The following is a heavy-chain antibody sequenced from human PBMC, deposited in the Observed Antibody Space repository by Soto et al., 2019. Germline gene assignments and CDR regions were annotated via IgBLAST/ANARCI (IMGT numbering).Heavy chain of an antibody. J-gene: IGHJ6*02. D-gene: IGHD3-3*01. V-gene: IGHV4-34*01. Sequence: SETLSLTCGLSGSLPVGSLSTYFWTWTRQPPGKGLEGIGEIHHSGSPNYSPSLRGRVTIALDTSKKQFSLNLSCVTAADTAVYFCARARFSQWSQYYYGLDVWGQGTTVTVSS. CDR1: GSLPVGSLSTYF. CDR3: ARARFSQWSQYYYGLDV. CDR2: IHHSGSP.